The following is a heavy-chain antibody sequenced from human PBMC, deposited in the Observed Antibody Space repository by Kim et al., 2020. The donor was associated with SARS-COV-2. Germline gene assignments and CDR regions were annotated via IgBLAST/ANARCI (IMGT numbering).Heavy chain of an antibody. D-gene: IGHD5-12*01. Sequence: SQTLSLTCAISGDSVSSNSAAWNWIRQSPSRGLEWLGRTYYRSKWYNDYAVSVKSRITINPDTSKNQFSLQLNSVTPEDTAVYYCARERSKRYSGYLTNWFDPWGQGTLVTVSS. CDR2: TYYRSKWYN. CDR3: ARERSKRYSGYLTNWFDP. CDR1: GDSVSSNSAA. J-gene: IGHJ5*02. V-gene: IGHV6-1*01.